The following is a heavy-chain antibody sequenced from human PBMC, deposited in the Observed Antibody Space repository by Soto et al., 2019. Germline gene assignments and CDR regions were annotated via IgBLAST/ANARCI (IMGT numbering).Heavy chain of an antibody. CDR1: GGSFSGYY. D-gene: IGHD1-20*01. J-gene: IGHJ5*02. CDR3: ARVGNWNDESAWFDP. V-gene: IGHV4-34*01. Sequence: PLETLSLTCAVYGGSFSGYYWSWIRQPPGKGLEWIGEINHSGSTNYNPSLKSRVTISVDTSKNQFSLKLSSVTAADTAVYYCARVGNWNDESAWFDPWGQGTLVTVSS. CDR2: INHSGST.